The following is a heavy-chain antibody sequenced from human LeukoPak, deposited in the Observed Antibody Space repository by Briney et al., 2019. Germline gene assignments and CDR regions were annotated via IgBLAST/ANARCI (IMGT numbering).Heavy chain of an antibody. CDR1: GFTFSSYA. Sequence: GGSLRLSCAASGFTFSSYAMSWVRQAPGKGLEWVSSISSSSSYIYYADSVKGRFTISRDNAKNSLYLQMNSLRAEDTAVYYCARETVGATRGEFDYWGQGTLVTVSS. CDR2: ISSSSSYI. CDR3: ARETVGATRGEFDY. D-gene: IGHD1-26*01. J-gene: IGHJ4*02. V-gene: IGHV3-21*01.